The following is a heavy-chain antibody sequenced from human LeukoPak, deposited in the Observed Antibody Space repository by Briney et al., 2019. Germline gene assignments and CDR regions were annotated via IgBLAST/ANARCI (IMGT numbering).Heavy chain of an antibody. D-gene: IGHD3-16*01. CDR2: IYSGGST. CDR3: ARGPTLLGAQGYYYGMDV. Sequence: TGGSLRLSCAASGFTVSSNYMSWVRQAPGKGLEWVSVIYSGGSTYYADSVKGRFTISRDNSKNTLYLQMNSLGAGDTAVYYCARGPTLLGAQGYYYGMDVWGQGTTVTVSS. J-gene: IGHJ6*02. V-gene: IGHV3-66*02. CDR1: GFTVSSNY.